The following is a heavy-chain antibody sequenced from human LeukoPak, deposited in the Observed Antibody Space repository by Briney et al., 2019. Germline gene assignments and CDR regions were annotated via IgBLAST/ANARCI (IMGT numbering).Heavy chain of an antibody. V-gene: IGHV3-48*04. D-gene: IGHD3-9*01. CDR2: ISSSSSSI. J-gene: IGHJ4*02. Sequence: GGSLRLSCVASGFTFSISSMSWVRQAPGKGLEWVSYISSSSSSIYDADSVRGRFTISRDNAKNSLYLQMNSLRAEHTAVYYCAGSILTGYPNFDYWAQGTLVSVSS. CDR1: GFTFSISS. CDR3: AGSILTGYPNFDY.